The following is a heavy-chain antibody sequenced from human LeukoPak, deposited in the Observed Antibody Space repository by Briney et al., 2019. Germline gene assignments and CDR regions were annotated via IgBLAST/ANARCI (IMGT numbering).Heavy chain of an antibody. CDR2: IYPGDSDT. J-gene: IGHJ4*02. CDR1: GYSFTSYW. Sequence: GESLKISCKGSGYSFTSYWIGWVRQMPGKGLEWMGIIYPGDSDTRYSPSFQGQVTISADKSISTAYLQWSSLKASDTAMYYCARHVGSGYCSSTSCYSATDWGQGTLVTVSS. CDR3: ARHVGSGYCSSTSCYSATD. V-gene: IGHV5-51*01. D-gene: IGHD2-2*01.